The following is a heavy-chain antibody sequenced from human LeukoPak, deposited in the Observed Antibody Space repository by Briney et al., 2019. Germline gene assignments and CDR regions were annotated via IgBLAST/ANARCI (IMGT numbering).Heavy chain of an antibody. CDR3: ARWSGSVTARNYYYYMDV. D-gene: IGHD6-6*01. V-gene: IGHV4-59*08. CDR2: IYYSGSA. CDR1: GGSISSYY. J-gene: IGHJ6*03. Sequence: SETLSLTCTVSGGSISSYYWSWIRQPPGKGLEWIGYIYYSGSASYSPSLKSRVTISVDTSKNQFSLNLSSVTAADTAVYYCARWSGSVTARNYYYYMDVWGEGTTVTVSS.